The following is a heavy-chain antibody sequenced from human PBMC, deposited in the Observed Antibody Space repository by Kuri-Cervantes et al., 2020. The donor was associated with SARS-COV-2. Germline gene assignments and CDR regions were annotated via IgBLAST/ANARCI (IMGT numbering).Heavy chain of an antibody. Sequence: SVKVSCKASGGTFSSYAISWVRQAPGQGLEWMGGIIPIFGTANYAQKFQGRVTITADESTSTAYMELSSLRSEDTAVYYCARGYSYGSHFYDYWGQGTLVTVSS. V-gene: IGHV1-69*13. J-gene: IGHJ4*02. CDR1: GGTFSSYA. CDR3: ARGYSYGSHFYDY. CDR2: IIPIFGTA. D-gene: IGHD5-18*01.